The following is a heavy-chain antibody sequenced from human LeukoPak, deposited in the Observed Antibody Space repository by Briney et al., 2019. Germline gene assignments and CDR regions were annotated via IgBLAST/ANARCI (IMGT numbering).Heavy chain of an antibody. Sequence: SETLSLTCSVSGGSISGYYWSWIRQPPGKGLEWIGYIYHSGSTNYNPSLKSRVTISVDTSKNQFSLKLSSVTAADTAVYYCARVVVVAATNWFDPWGQGTLVTVSS. V-gene: IGHV4-59*08. J-gene: IGHJ5*02. CDR2: IYHSGST. D-gene: IGHD2-15*01. CDR3: ARVVVVAATNWFDP. CDR1: GGSISGYY.